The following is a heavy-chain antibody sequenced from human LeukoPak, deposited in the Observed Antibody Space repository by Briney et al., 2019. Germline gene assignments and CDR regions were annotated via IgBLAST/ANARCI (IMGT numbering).Heavy chain of an antibody. CDR3: ARDLSGVTGYTYGRGIDY. D-gene: IGHD5-18*01. J-gene: IGHJ4*02. CDR2: INNDGTAT. V-gene: IGHV3-74*01. CDR1: GFTFSAYW. Sequence: PGGSLRLSCAASGFTFSAYWMHWVRQVPGKGLVWVSRINNDGTATFFADSVKGRFTISRDNAKTSLYLQMNSLRAEDTAVYYCARDLSGVTGYTYGRGIDYWGQGTLVTVSS.